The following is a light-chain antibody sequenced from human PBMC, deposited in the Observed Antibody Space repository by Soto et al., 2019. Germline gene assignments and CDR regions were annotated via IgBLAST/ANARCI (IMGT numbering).Light chain of an antibody. CDR3: LLYYTGAHIWV. CDR2: STS. CDR1: TGAVTSDYH. J-gene: IGLJ3*02. V-gene: IGLV7-43*01. Sequence: QTVVTQEPSLTVSPGGTVTLTCASSTGAVTSDYHPNWFQRKPGQAPRSLIYSTSNKHSSTPARFSGSLLGGKAALTLSAVQPEDEADYYCLLYYTGAHIWVFGGGTKVTVL.